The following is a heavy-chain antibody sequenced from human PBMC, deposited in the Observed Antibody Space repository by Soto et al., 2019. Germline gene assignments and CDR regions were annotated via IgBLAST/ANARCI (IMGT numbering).Heavy chain of an antibody. V-gene: IGHV3-23*01. J-gene: IGHJ6*03. CDR2: ISGSGGST. Sequence: GGSLRLSCAASGFTFSSHAMSWVRQAPGKGLEWVSAISGSGGSTYYADSVKGRFTISRDNSKNTLYLQMNSLRAEDTAVYYCAKDLEYNWNIHEYYYYMDVWGKGTTVTVSS. CDR1: GFTFSSHA. CDR3: AKDLEYNWNIHEYYYYMDV. D-gene: IGHD1-20*01.